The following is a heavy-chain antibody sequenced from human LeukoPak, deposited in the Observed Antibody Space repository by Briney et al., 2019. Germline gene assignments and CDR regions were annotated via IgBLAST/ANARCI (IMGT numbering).Heavy chain of an antibody. J-gene: IGHJ6*03. D-gene: IGHD3-9*01. CDR2: MDGSGGST. CDR3: AKDFGWDYYNDSMDG. Sequence: GGSLRLSCAASGFTFSSYSMTWVRQAPGKGLAWVSGMDGSGGSTKYGDSVKGRFTISRDNSKNTLYLKMTRLRAEDTAVYYCAKDFGWDYYNDSMDGWSKGSTVTVSS. V-gene: IGHV3-23*01. CDR1: GFTFSSYS.